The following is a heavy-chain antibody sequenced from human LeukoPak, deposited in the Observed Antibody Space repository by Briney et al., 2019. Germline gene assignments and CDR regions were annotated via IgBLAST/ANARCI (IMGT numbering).Heavy chain of an antibody. D-gene: IGHD3-10*01. CDR3: ARLAKYFYGSETFYFFEH. Sequence: PGGSLRLSCAASGFTFSSYEMNWVRQAPGKGLEWVANINQDATEKHYVDSVKGRFTISRDNAKNSLYLQMTSLRVEDTAVYYCARLAKYFYGSETFYFFEHWGQGTPVTASS. V-gene: IGHV3-7*01. J-gene: IGHJ4*02. CDR2: INQDATEK. CDR1: GFTFSSYE.